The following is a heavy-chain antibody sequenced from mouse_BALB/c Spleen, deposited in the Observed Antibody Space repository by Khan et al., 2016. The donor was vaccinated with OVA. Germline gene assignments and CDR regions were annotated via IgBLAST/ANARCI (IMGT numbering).Heavy chain of an antibody. J-gene: IGHJ3*01. V-gene: IGHV1-77*01. Sequence: QVRLQQSGAELARPGASVKLSCKASGYTFTDYYINWVKQRTGQGLEWIGGISPGSGDTYYTERFKGKATMTADKSSSTAYMQLSSLTSEASAVYYCARRNYFGYTFAYWGQGTLVTVSA. CDR2: ISPGSGDT. D-gene: IGHD1-2*01. CDR1: GYTFTDYY. CDR3: ARRNYFGYTFAY.